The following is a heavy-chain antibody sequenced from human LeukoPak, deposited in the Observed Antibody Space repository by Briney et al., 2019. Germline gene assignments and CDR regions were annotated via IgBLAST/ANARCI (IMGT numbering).Heavy chain of an antibody. J-gene: IGHJ4*02. CDR2: IYHSGST. Sequence: PSGTLSLTCAVSGGSISSSNWWSWVRQPPGKGLEWIGSIYHSGSTYYNPSLKSRVTISVDTSKNQFSLKLSSVTAADTAVYYCARSPLGRGTVDYWGQGTLVTVSS. CDR3: ARSPLGRGTVDY. V-gene: IGHV4-4*02. D-gene: IGHD1-1*01. CDR1: GGSISSSNW.